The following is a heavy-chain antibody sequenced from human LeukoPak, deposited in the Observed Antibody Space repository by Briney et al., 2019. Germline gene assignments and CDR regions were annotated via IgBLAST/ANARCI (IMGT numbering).Heavy chain of an antibody. Sequence: GGSLRLSCAASGFAFSTYGMNWLRQAPGKGLEWASYITSRSTIYYADSVRGRFTISRDNVKNSLYLEMSSLRDDDTAVYYCARRLSGSYLDYWGQGTLVTVSS. CDR1: GFAFSTYG. D-gene: IGHD3-10*01. J-gene: IGHJ4*02. CDR2: ITSRSTI. V-gene: IGHV3-48*02. CDR3: ARRLSGSYLDY.